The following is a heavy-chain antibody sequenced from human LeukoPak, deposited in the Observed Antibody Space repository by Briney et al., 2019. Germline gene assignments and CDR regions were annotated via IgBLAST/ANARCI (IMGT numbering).Heavy chain of an antibody. D-gene: IGHD6-19*01. CDR3: AKLPGWHPYSFDY. Sequence: GGSLRLSCAPSGFTFNDYYTSWIRHAPGKGLEWLSYINIGGTNTQYADSMKGRFTISRDTAKKSLNLEMNNLRAEDAAVYCCAKLPGWHPYSFDYWGQGTLVTVSS. CDR2: INIGGTNT. CDR1: GFTFNDYY. J-gene: IGHJ4*02. V-gene: IGHV3-11*01.